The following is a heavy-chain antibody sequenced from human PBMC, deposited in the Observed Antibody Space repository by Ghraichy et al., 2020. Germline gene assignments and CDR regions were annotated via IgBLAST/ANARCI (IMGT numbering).Heavy chain of an antibody. D-gene: IGHD6-19*01. CDR1: GGSFSGYY. Sequence: SETLSLTCAVYGGSFSGYYWSWIRQPPGKGLEWIGEINHSGSTNYNPSLKSRVTISVDTSKNQFSLKLSSVTAADTAVYYCARPGKGRIRGWYGERAEYFQHWGQGTLVTVSS. V-gene: IGHV4-34*01. J-gene: IGHJ1*01. CDR2: INHSGST. CDR3: ARPGKGRIRGWYGERAEYFQH.